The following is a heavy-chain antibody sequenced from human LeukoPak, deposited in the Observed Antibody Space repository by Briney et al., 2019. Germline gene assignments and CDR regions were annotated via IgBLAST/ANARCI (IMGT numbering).Heavy chain of an antibody. CDR2: ISGSGDNT. D-gene: IGHD3-22*01. CDR1: GFTFSSHG. CDR3: AKDYSSGYET. V-gene: IGHV3-23*01. J-gene: IGHJ4*02. Sequence: GGSLRLSCAASGFTFSSHGMSWVRQAPGKGLEWVSTISGSGDNTYYADSVKGRFTISRDNSKNTLYLQMNSLRAEDTAVYYCAKDYSSGYETWGQGTLVTVSS.